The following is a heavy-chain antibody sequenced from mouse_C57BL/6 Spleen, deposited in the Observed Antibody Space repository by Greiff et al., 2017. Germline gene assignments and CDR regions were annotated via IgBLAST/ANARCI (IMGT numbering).Heavy chain of an antibody. D-gene: IGHD2-5*01. CDR2: IDPETGGT. Sequence: VQLQQSGAELVRPGASVTLSCKASGYTFTDYEMHWVKQTPVHGLEWIGAIDPETGGTAYNQKFKGKAILTADKSSSTAYMELRSLTSEDSAVYYCTREVRTYYSNYWFAYWGQGTLVTVSA. CDR1: GYTFTDYE. V-gene: IGHV1-15*01. CDR3: TREVRTYYSNYWFAY. J-gene: IGHJ3*01.